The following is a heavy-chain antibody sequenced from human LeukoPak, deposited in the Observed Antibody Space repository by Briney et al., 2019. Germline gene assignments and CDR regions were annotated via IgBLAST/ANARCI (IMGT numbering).Heavy chain of an antibody. CDR2: VYYGRTT. V-gene: IGHV4-39*01. J-gene: IGHJ5*01. CDR3: VRHDGRGGATMGAFDS. Sequence: PSETLSLTCTVSGGSISSGDYYWSWIRQSPGKGLEWIGSVYYGRTTYYNPSLDGRVTVSLDTSANQFSLQLNSVTAADTAVYYCVRHDGRGGATMGAFDSWGQGSLVTVSS. D-gene: IGHD5-12*01. CDR1: GGSISSGDYY.